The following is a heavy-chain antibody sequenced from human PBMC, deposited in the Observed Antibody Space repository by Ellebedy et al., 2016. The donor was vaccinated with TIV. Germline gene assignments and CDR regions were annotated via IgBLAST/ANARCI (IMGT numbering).Heavy chain of an antibody. J-gene: IGHJ5*02. CDR1: GDSVSSNSVT. CDR2: TYYRSKWYN. D-gene: IGHD2-15*01. CDR3: TRLIGNSWLDH. V-gene: IGHV6-1*01. Sequence: SQTLSLTCAISGDSVSSNSVTWNWIRQSPSRGLEWLERTYYRSKWYNDYADFVKSRITINPDTSKNQFSLQLSSVIPEDSAVYYCTRLIGNSWLDHWGQGSLVTVSS.